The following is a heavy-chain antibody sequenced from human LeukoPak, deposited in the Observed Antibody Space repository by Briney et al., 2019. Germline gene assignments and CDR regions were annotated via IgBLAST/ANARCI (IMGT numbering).Heavy chain of an antibody. D-gene: IGHD6-13*01. CDR3: AKDQQPGLHYYYGMDV. V-gene: IGHV3-33*06. CDR1: GFTFSSYG. CDR2: IWSDGSTK. Sequence: PGGSLRLSCAASGFTFSSYGMHWVRQAPGKGLEWVAVIWSDGSTKYYADSVKGRFTISRDNSKNTLYLQMNSLRAEDTAVYYCAKDQQPGLHYYYGMDVWGQGTTVTVSS. J-gene: IGHJ6*02.